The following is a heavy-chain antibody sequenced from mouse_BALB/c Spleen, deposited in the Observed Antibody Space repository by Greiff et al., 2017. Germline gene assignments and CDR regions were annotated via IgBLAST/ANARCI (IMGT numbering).Heavy chain of an antibody. J-gene: IGHJ3*01. Sequence: AAELARPGASVKMSCKASGYTFTSYTMHWVKQRPGQGLEWIGYINPSSGYTEYNQKFKDKTTLTADKSSSTAYMQLSSLTSEDSAVYYCARAVIYYDYDAWFAYWGQGTLVTVSA. V-gene: IGHV1-4*02. CDR2: INPSSGYT. D-gene: IGHD2-4*01. CDR1: GYTFTSYT. CDR3: ARAVIYYDYDAWFAY.